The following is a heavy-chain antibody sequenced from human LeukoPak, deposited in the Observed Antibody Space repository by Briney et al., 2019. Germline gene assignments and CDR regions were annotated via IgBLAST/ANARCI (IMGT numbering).Heavy chain of an antibody. J-gene: IGHJ5*02. Sequence: RASVKVSCKASGYTFTSYGISWVRQAPGQGLEWMGWINTNTGNPTYAQGFTGRFVFSLDTSVSTAYLQISSLKAEDTAVYYCARVVVPAGFDPWGQGTLVTVSS. V-gene: IGHV7-4-1*02. CDR1: GYTFTSYG. CDR2: INTNTGNP. D-gene: IGHD2-2*01. CDR3: ARVVVPAGFDP.